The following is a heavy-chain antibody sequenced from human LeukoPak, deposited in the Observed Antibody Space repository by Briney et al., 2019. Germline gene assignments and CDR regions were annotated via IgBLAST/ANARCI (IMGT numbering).Heavy chain of an antibody. Sequence: ASVKVSCTVSGYTFTSYGISWVRQAHGQGLEWMGWISAYNGNTNYAQKLQGRVTMTTDTSTSTAYMELRSLRSDDTAVYYCARTGRYDYVWGSYPRFDYWGQGTLVTVSS. CDR1: GYTFTSYG. CDR2: ISAYNGNT. D-gene: IGHD3-16*02. CDR3: ARTGRYDYVWGSYPRFDY. J-gene: IGHJ4*02. V-gene: IGHV1-18*01.